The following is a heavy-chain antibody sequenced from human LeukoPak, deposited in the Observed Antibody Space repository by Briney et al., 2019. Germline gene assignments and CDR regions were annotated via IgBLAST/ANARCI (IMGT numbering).Heavy chain of an antibody. V-gene: IGHV3-33*01. CDR1: GFTFSSYG. D-gene: IGHD4-17*01. Sequence: GGSLRLSCAASGFTFSSYGMHWVRQAPGKGLEWGAVIWYDGSNKYYADSVKGRFTISRDNSKNTLYLQMNSLRAEDTAVYYCARQDYGDYPGDYWGQGTLVTVSS. CDR2: IWYDGSNK. J-gene: IGHJ4*02. CDR3: ARQDYGDYPGDY.